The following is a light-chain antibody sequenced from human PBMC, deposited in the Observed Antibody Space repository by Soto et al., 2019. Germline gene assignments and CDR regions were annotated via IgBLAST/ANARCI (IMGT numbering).Light chain of an antibody. V-gene: IGLV1-40*01. J-gene: IGLJ1*01. Sequence: QSVLTQPPSVSGAPGQGVTISCTGSSSNIGANYDVHWYQQRPGTAPKLLIFGNSNRPSGVPDRFSGSKSGTSASLAITGLQAEDEGDYYCQSYDSTLRARYGFGTGTKVTVL. CDR3: QSYDSTLRARYG. CDR1: SSNIGANYD. CDR2: GNS.